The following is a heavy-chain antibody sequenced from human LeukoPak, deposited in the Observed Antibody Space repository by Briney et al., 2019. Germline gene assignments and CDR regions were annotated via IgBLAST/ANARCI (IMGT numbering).Heavy chain of an antibody. Sequence: GGSLRLSCAASGFTFSGHAMSWVRQAPGKGLEWVSGISGSGDATFYADSVKGRFTISRDNSNNTVYLHMNSLRADDTAVYYCTKHGGAPRFCSGASCPLPSVSFDPWGQGTLVTVSS. V-gene: IGHV3-23*01. CDR2: ISGSGDAT. J-gene: IGHJ5*02. CDR1: GFTFSGHA. D-gene: IGHD2-15*01. CDR3: TKHGGAPRFCSGASCPLPSVSFDP.